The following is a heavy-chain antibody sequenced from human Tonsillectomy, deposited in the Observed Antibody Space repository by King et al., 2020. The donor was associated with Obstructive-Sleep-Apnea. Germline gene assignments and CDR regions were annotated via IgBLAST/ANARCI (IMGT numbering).Heavy chain of an antibody. CDR1: GFIFSTYW. J-gene: IGHJ5*02. V-gene: IGHV3-7*03. CDR2: IKPDGSEK. CDR3: ARDIAS. Sequence: VQLVESGGDLVHPGGSLRLSCAASGFIFSTYWMTWVRQAPGKGLEWVANIKPDGSEKYYVDSVKGRFTISRDNAKNSLFLQMNSLRADDTAVYYCARDIASWGQGTLVTVSS. D-gene: IGHD2-15*01.